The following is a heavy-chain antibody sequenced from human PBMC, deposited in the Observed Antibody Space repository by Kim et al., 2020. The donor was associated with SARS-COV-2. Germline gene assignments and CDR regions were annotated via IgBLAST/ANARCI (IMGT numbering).Heavy chain of an antibody. D-gene: IGHD6-19*01. CDR3: ARDGSIAVAYWYFDL. J-gene: IGHJ2*01. CDR1: GFTFSDYY. CDR2: ISSSGSTI. Sequence: GGSLRLSCAASGFTFSDYYMSWIRQAPGKGLEWVSYISSSGSTIYYADSVKGRFTISRDNAKNSLYLQMNSLRAEDTAVYYCARDGSIAVAYWYFDLWGRGTLVTVSS. V-gene: IGHV3-11*01.